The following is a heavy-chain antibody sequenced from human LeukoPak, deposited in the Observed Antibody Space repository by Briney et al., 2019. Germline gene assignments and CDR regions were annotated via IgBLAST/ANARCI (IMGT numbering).Heavy chain of an antibody. CDR2: ISGSGGST. D-gene: IGHD3-10*01. CDR1: GFTFSSYA. J-gene: IGHJ4*02. V-gene: IGHV3-23*01. Sequence: GGSLRLSCAASGFTFSSYAMSWVRQAPGKGLEWVSAISGSGGSTYYADSVKGRFTISRDNSKNTLYLQMNILRAEDTAVYYCAKLRHYYGSGSYFDYWGQGTLVTVSS. CDR3: AKLRHYYGSGSYFDY.